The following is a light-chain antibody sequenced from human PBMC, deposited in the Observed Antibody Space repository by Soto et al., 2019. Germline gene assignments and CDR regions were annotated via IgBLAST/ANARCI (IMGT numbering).Light chain of an antibody. J-gene: IGLJ2*01. CDR3: SSYTSSSTLV. CDR1: ISDVGGYNF. CDR2: DVS. V-gene: IGLV2-14*03. Sequence: QSALTQPASVSGSPGQSITISCTGTISDVGGYNFVSWYQQYPGKAPKLMICDVSNRPSGVSNRFSGSKSGNTASLTISGLQAEDEADYYCSSYTSSSTLVFGGGTQLTVL.